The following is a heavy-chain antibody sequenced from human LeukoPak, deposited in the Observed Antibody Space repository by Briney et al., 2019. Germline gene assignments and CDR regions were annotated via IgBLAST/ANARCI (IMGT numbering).Heavy chain of an antibody. CDR2: VSNSGDYI. CDR3: ARALIGYYFDY. CDR1: GFTVSGYW. J-gene: IGHJ4*02. D-gene: IGHD2-8*01. V-gene: IGHV3-21*06. Sequence: GGSLRLSCAASGFTVSGYWMSWVRQAPGKGLEWVSSVSNSGDYIHYADSVKGRFTISRDNSKNSLYLQMNSLRAEDTAVYYCARALIGYYFDYWGQGTLVTVSS.